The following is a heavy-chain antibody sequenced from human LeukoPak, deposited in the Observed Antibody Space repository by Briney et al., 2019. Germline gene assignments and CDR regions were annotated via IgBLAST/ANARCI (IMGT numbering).Heavy chain of an antibody. CDR1: GFSFSSQA. D-gene: IGHD6-19*01. CDR3: AKDARRTSGWYFFDY. CDR2: ISDSGSIT. Sequence: GGSLRLSCAASGFSFSSQAMGWVRQAPAKGLEWVSVISDSGSITYYADSVKGRFTISRDNSKNTLFLQMNSLRAEGTAVYYCAKDARRTSGWYFFDYWGQGTLVTVSS. J-gene: IGHJ4*02. V-gene: IGHV3-23*01.